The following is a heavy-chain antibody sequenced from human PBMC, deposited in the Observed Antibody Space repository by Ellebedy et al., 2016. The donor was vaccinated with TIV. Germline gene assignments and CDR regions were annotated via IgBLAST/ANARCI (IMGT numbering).Heavy chain of an antibody. V-gene: IGHV3-23*01. J-gene: IGHJ4*02. D-gene: IGHD3-10*01. CDR3: AKDSGKYGWNSEY. CDR2: LHGSGRGI. Sequence: PGGSLRLSCAASGFSFSSFAMGWVRRTPGKGLEGVSGLHGSGRGIWYSDSVKGRFTISRDNPKNTLYLQMNSLRAEDTAIYYCAKDSGKYGWNSEYWGQGTQVTVSS. CDR1: GFSFSSFA.